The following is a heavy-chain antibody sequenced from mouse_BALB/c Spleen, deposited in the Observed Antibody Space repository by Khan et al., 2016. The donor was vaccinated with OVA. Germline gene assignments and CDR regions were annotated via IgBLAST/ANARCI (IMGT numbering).Heavy chain of an antibody. CDR1: GFTFSGSG. CDR2: ITSNGGTS. V-gene: IGHV5-6-3*01. Sequence: EVELVESGGGLVQPGGSLTLSCAASGFTFSGSGMSWVRQTPDKRLELVATITSNGGTSSYPDSVKGRFTISRDNAKNTLHLQMSSLKSEDTAMYYCTRIYYRYDEGYWFFDVWGAGTTVTVSS. D-gene: IGHD2-14*01. CDR3: TRIYYRYDEGYWFFDV. J-gene: IGHJ1*01.